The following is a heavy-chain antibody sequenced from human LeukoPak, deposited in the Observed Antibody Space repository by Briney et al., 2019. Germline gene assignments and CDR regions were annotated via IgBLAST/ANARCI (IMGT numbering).Heavy chain of an antibody. D-gene: IGHD3-10*01. J-gene: IGHJ4*02. Sequence: GGPLRLSCEASGLTFSGYTMNWVRQARGEALEGVAAHSNSRGNVYYANSVQGRFTISRDNAENSLHLQMSSLRVEDTAVYYCAREPWFGQILFYYFAHWGQGTRVAVSS. CDR1: GLTFSGYT. CDR2: HSNSRGNV. V-gene: IGHV3-21*01. CDR3: AREPWFGQILFYYFAH.